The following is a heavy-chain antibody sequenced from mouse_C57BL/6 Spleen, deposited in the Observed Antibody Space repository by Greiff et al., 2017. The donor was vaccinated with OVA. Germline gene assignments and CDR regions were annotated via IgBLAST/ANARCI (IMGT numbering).Heavy chain of an antibody. D-gene: IGHD1-1*01. CDR3: ARNEDGATFAY. CDR1: GYTFTEYT. CDR2: FYPGGGSI. Sequence: VQLVESGAELVKPGASVKLSCKASGYTFTEYTIHWVKQRSGQGLEWIGWFYPGGGSIKYNQKFKDKATLTADKSSSTTYMELSSLTSEDSAVYFCARNEDGATFAYWGQGTLVTVSA. V-gene: IGHV1-62-2*01. J-gene: IGHJ3*01.